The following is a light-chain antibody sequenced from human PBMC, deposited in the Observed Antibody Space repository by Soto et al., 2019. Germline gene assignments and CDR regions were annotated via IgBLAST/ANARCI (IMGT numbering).Light chain of an antibody. CDR1: QTISNS. CDR3: QQYNSYPWT. Sequence: DIQMTQSPSTLSASVGDRVTITCRASQTISNSLAWYQQKPGKAPNLLIYKASSLESGVPSRFSGSGSETEFTLTISGLQPDDFATYYCQQYNSYPWTFGQGTKVEIK. J-gene: IGKJ1*01. CDR2: KAS. V-gene: IGKV1-5*03.